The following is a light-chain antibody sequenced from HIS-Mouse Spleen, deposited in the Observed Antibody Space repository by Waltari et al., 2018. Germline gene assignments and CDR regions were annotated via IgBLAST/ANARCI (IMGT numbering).Light chain of an antibody. J-gene: IGLJ2*01. CDR1: HHGRGGYYY. CDR3: SSYTSSSTVV. CDR2: DVS. V-gene: IGLV2-14*03. Sequence: QSAPTPPASRFGFPGPATPHPLTGTHHGRGGYYYVSWYQQHPSKAPKLMIYDVSNRPSGVSNRFSGSKSGNTASLTISGLQAEDEADYYCSSYTSSSTVVFGGGTKLTVL.